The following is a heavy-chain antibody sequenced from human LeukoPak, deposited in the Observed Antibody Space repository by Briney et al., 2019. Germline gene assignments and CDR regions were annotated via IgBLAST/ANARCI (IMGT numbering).Heavy chain of an antibody. CDR2: IYTSGST. CDR1: GGSISSGSYY. D-gene: IGHD3-10*01. J-gene: IGHJ2*01. Sequence: SETLSLTCTVSGGSISSGSYYWSWIRQPAGKGLEWIGRIYTSGSTNYNPSLKSRVTISVDTSKNQFSLKLSSVTAADTAVYYCARVGGDYYGSAWGYWYFDLWGRGTLVTVSS. V-gene: IGHV4-61*02. CDR3: ARVGGDYYGSAWGYWYFDL.